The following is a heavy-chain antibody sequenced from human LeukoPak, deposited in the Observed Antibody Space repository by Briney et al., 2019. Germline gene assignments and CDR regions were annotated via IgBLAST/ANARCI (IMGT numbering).Heavy chain of an antibody. Sequence: GGTLRLSRSASGFTFSNYNMNWVRHTPGKGLEWVSSITSSSLYIYHADSVKGRFTISRGNAKNSLSLQKNSLRAEDTAVYYCARDPYNGSYGDYYYYYMDVWGKGTTVTISS. J-gene: IGHJ6*03. V-gene: IGHV3-21*01. CDR2: ITSSSLYI. D-gene: IGHD1-26*01. CDR3: ARDPYNGSYGDYYYYYMDV. CDR1: GFTFSNYN.